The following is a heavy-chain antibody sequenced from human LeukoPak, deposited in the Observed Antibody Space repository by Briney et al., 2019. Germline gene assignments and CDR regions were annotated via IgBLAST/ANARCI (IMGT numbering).Heavy chain of an antibody. CDR2: ISWNSGSI. J-gene: IGHJ6*02. D-gene: IGHD6-13*01. CDR3: AKDETWSSSWSHYYYYYGMDV. Sequence: GGSLRLSCAASGFTFDDYAMHWVRQAPGKGLEWVSGISWNSGSIGYADSVKGRFTISRDNSKNTLYLQMNSLRAEDTAVYYCAKDETWSSSWSHYYYYYGMDVWGQGTTVTVSS. CDR1: GFTFDDYA. V-gene: IGHV3-9*01.